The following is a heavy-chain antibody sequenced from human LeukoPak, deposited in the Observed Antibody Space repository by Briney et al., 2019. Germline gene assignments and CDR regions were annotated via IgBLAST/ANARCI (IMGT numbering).Heavy chain of an antibody. D-gene: IGHD6-13*01. CDR3: ASGGYSSSWPFDY. Sequence: ASVKLFCKASGYIFTSYGIIWVRQPPGKGLEWMIWISAYNGNTNYAQKLQGRVTMTTDTSTSTAYMELRSLRSDDTAVYYCASGGYSSSWPFDYWGQGTLVTVSS. V-gene: IGHV1-18*01. J-gene: IGHJ4*02. CDR2: ISAYNGNT. CDR1: GYIFTSYG.